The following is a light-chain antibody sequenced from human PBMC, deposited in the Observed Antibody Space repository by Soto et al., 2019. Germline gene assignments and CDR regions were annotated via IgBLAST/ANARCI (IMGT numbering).Light chain of an antibody. J-gene: IGLJ1*01. CDR1: SSDVGGYNY. CDR3: SSYTSSSTLYV. CDR2: AVN. Sequence: QSALTQPASVSGSPGQSITISCTGTSSDVGGYNYVSWYQQHPGKAPKLMIYAVNNRPSGVSNRFSGSKSGNTASLTISGLQAEDEADYYCSSYTSSSTLYVFGTGTKVTVL. V-gene: IGLV2-14*01.